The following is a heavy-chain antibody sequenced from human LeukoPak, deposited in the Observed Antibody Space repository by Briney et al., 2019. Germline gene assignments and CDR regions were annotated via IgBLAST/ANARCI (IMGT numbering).Heavy chain of an antibody. CDR3: ARGTTVTTNWFDP. V-gene: IGHV4-30-2*01. J-gene: IGHJ5*02. CDR1: GGSISSGGYS. Sequence: SQTLSLTCAVSGGSISSGGYSWSWIRQPPGKGLEWIGYIYHSGSTNYNPSLKSRVTVSVDSSKNQFSLKLSSVTAADTAVYYCARGTTVTTNWFDPWGQGTLVTVSS. CDR2: IYHSGST. D-gene: IGHD4-17*01.